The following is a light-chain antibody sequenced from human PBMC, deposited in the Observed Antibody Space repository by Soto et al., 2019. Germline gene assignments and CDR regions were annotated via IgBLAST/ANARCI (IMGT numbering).Light chain of an antibody. V-gene: IGKV1-33*01. CDR3: QNCFTVPYT. CDR1: QDISNR. J-gene: IGKJ2*01. CDR2: DAS. Sequence: DIHMTQSPSSLSASVGDRITITCQASQDISNRLNWYHQKPGKAPNLLIYDASNLAAGVPSGFSGSGSGTHFTFTISSLQPEDIGTYYCQNCFTVPYTFGQGTKLEIK.